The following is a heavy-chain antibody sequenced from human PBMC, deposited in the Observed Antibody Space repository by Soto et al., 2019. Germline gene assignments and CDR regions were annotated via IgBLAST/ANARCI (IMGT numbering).Heavy chain of an antibody. J-gene: IGHJ4*02. D-gene: IGHD3-3*01. CDR3: ARGHYDFWSGYFATIDY. CDR1: GGSISNYY. Sequence: PSEILALTCTVSGGSISNYYWSWIRQPPGKGLEWIGYIHYSGNTKYNPSLKSRVTISSDTSKDQFSLKLTSMTAADTAVYYCARGHYDFWSGYFATIDYWGQGTLVTVSS. CDR2: IHYSGNT. V-gene: IGHV4-59*08.